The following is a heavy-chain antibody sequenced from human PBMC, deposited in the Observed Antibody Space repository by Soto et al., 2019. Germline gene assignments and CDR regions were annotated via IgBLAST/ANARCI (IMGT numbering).Heavy chain of an antibody. CDR3: ARDMGGGYCSGGSCYIFDY. CDR1: GGSFSGYY. D-gene: IGHD2-15*01. Sequence: SETLSLTCAVYGGSFSGYYWSWIRQPPGKGLEWIGEINHSGSTNYNPSLKSRVTISVDTSKNQFSLKLSSVTAADTAVYYCARDMGGGYCSGGSCYIFDYWGQGTLVTVSS. CDR2: INHSGST. J-gene: IGHJ4*02. V-gene: IGHV4-34*01.